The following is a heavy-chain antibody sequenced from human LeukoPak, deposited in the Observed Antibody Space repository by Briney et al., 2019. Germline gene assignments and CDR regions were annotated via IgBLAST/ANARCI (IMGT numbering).Heavy chain of an antibody. Sequence: SQTLSLTCTVSGGSISSGGYYWSCIRQHPGKVLEWVGYIYYSGSTYYNPSLKSRVTISVDTSKSQFSLKLSSVTAADTAVYYCARRLWSRGLFDYWGQGTLVTVSS. CDR1: GGSISSGGYY. CDR3: ARRLWSRGLFDY. V-gene: IGHV4-31*03. D-gene: IGHD5-18*01. J-gene: IGHJ4*02. CDR2: IYYSGST.